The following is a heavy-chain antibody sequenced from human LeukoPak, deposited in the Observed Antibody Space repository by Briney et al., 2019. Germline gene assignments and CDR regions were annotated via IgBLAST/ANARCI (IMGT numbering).Heavy chain of an antibody. CDR1: GGTFSSYA. V-gene: IGHV1-69*05. J-gene: IGHJ6*03. Sequence: SVKVSCKASGGTFSSYAISWVRQAPGQGLEWMGGITPIFGTANYAQKFQGRVTITTDESTSTAYMELSSLRSEDTAVYYCAVAAAGVNYYYYYMDVWGQGTLVTVSS. D-gene: IGHD6-13*01. CDR3: AVAAAGVNYYYYYMDV. CDR2: ITPIFGTA.